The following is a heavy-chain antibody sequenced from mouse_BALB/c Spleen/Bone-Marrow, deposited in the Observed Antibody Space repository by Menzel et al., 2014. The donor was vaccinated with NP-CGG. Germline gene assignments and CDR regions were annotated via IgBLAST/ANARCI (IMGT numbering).Heavy chain of an antibody. CDR1: GFAFSNYD. D-gene: IGHD4-1*01. J-gene: IGHJ3*01. V-gene: IGHV5-12-1*01. CDR2: ISSGGGST. Sequence: EVHLVESGGGLVKPGGSLKLSCAASGFAFSNYDMSWVRQTPEKGLEWVAYISSGGGSTYYPDTMRGRFTISRDNAKDTLYLQMSSLKSEDTAMYYCARHGTGSWFAYWGQGTLVTVSA. CDR3: ARHGTGSWFAY.